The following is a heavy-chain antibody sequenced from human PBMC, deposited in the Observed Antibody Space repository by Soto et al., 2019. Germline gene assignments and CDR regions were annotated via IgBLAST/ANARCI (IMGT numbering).Heavy chain of an antibody. J-gene: IGHJ6*03. D-gene: IGHD4-17*01. CDR1: GYTFTSYG. V-gene: IGHV1-18*01. Sequence: ASVKVSCKASGYTFTSYGISWVRQAPGQGLEWMGWISAYNGNTNYAQKLQGRVTMTTDTSTSTAYMELRSLRSDDTAVYYCGTQSGVTTLTPRKHSGDYYYYYMDVWAKGTTVPVSS. CDR2: ISAYNGNT. CDR3: GTQSGVTTLTPRKHSGDYYYYYMDV.